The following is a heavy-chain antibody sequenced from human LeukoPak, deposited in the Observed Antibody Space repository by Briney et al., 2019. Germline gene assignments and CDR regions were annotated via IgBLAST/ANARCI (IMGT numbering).Heavy chain of an antibody. V-gene: IGHV3-21*01. J-gene: IGHJ4*02. D-gene: IGHD3-16*01. Sequence: GGSLRLSCAASGFPFNSRSMNWGRHAPGKGLGWVSSISSSSSYIYYADSVKGRFTVSRDNAKNSLYLEMTSLRAEDTAVYYCARLYYDYVWGSLGLDYWGQGTLVTVSS. CDR2: ISSSSSYI. CDR3: ARLYYDYVWGSLGLDY. CDR1: GFPFNSRS.